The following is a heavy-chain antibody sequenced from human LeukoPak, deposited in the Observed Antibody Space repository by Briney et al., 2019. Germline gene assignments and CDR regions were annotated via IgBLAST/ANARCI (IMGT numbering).Heavy chain of an antibody. D-gene: IGHD6-13*01. Sequence: GGSLRLSCAASGFTFDDYAMHWVRQAPGKGLEWVAVISYDGSNKYYADSVKGRFTISRDNSKNTLYLQMNSLRAEDTAVYYCAKDRSSSWYGGGEFDYWGQGTLVTVSS. CDR3: AKDRSSSWYGGGEFDY. J-gene: IGHJ4*02. V-gene: IGHV3-30*18. CDR1: GFTFDDYA. CDR2: ISYDGSNK.